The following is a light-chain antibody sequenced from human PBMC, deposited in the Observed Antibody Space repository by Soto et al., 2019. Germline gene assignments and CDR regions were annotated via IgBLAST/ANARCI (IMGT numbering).Light chain of an antibody. CDR1: SSDVGGYNY. J-gene: IGLJ1*01. Sequence: QSALTQPASVSGSPGQSITISCTGSSSDVGGYNYVSWYQQHPGKAPKLMIYEVSNRPSGISNRFSGSKSGNTASLTLSGLQAEDEADYYCSSYTDRNNFAFGTGTKVTVL. V-gene: IGLV2-14*01. CDR2: EVS. CDR3: SSYTDRNNFA.